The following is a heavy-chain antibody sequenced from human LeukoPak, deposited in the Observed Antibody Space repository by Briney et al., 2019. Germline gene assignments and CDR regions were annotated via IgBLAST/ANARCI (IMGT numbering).Heavy chain of an antibody. Sequence: GGSLRLSCAASGFTFSSYWMSWVRQAPGKGLEWVANIKQDGSEKYYVDSVKGRFTISRDNAKNSLYLQMNSLRAEDTAVYYCARDNDYYGSGSPFDYWGQGTLVTVSS. CDR2: IKQDGSEK. D-gene: IGHD3-10*01. CDR1: GFTFSSYW. J-gene: IGHJ4*02. CDR3: ARDNDYYGSGSPFDY. V-gene: IGHV3-7*01.